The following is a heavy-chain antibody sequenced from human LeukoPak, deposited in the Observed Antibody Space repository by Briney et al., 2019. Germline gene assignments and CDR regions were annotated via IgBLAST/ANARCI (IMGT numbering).Heavy chain of an antibody. CDR3: TTGLYYDYVWGSYGNRYYFDY. CDR2: IKSKTDGGKR. V-gene: IGHV3-15*01. CDR1: GFTFSNDW. D-gene: IGHD3-16*01. Sequence: PGGSLRLSCAASGFTFSNDWMSWVRQAPGKGREWVGRIKSKTDGGKREYAAAVKGRFTISRDDSKNTLYLQMNSLKTEDTAVYYCTTGLYYDYVWGSYGNRYYFDYWGQGTLVTVSS. J-gene: IGHJ4*02.